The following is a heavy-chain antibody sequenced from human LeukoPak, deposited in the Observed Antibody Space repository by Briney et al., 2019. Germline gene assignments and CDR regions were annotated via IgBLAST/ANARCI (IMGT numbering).Heavy chain of an antibody. J-gene: IGHJ4*02. CDR3: XKGARSSSXXTTD. Sequence: SLXXSCAASGFTFDDYAMHWVRHAPGKGLEWVAGINWNSVSSVYADSLKGRLTISRDNAKNSLFLQMNSLKTEDTAFYYCXKGARSSSXXTTDWGQGILVTVSS. CDR2: INWNSVSS. CDR1: GFTFDDYA. D-gene: IGHD2-2*01. V-gene: IGHV3-9*01.